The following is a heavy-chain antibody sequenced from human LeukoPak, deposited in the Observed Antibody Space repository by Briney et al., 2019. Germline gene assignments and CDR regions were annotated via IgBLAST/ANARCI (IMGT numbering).Heavy chain of an antibody. V-gene: IGHV4-4*07. CDR3: ARGPPQAVADLNYFDY. J-gene: IGHJ4*02. CDR1: GGSISSYY. D-gene: IGHD6-19*01. Sequence: SETLSLTCTVSGGSISSYYWSWTRQPAGKGLEWIGRIYTSGSTNYNPSLKSRVTMSVDTSKNQFSLKLSSVTAADTAVYYCARGPPQAVADLNYFDYWGQGTLVTVSS. CDR2: IYTSGST.